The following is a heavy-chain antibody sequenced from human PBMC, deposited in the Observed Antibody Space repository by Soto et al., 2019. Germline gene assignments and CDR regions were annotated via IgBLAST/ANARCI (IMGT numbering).Heavy chain of an antibody. J-gene: IGHJ6*02. CDR2: IWYDGSNK. D-gene: IGHD6-6*01. CDR1: XLTFSSYG. V-gene: IGHV3-33*01. Sequence: GGSLRLSCAASXLTFSSYGMHWVRQAPGKGLEWVAVIWYDGSNKYYADSVKGRFTISRDNSKNTLYLQMNSLRAEDTAVYYCARESAQLEFYYYYYGMDVWGQGTTVTVSS. CDR3: ARESAQLEFYYYYYGMDV.